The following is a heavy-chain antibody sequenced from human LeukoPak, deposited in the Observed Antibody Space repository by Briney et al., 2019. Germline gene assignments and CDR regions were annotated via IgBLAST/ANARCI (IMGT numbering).Heavy chain of an antibody. Sequence: GGSLRLSCAASGFTFSSYAMSWVRQAPGMGLAWVSAISGSGGSTYYADSVKGRFTISRDTSKNTLYLQMNSLRAEDTAVYYCARGRYYDNSVYYYFDYWGQGALVTVSS. J-gene: IGHJ4*02. CDR1: GFTFSSYA. CDR3: ARGRYYDNSVYYYFDY. V-gene: IGHV3-23*01. D-gene: IGHD3-22*01. CDR2: ISGSGGST.